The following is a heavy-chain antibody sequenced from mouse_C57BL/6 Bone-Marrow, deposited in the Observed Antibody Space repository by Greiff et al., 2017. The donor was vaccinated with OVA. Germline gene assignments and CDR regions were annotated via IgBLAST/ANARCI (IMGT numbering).Heavy chain of an antibody. J-gene: IGHJ1*03. CDR3: ATLYGSSWYFDV. CDR2: IYPGDGDT. Sequence: QVHVKQSGAELVKPGASVKISCKASGYAFSSYWMNWVKQRPGKGLEWIGQIYPGDGDTNYNGKFKGKATLTADKSSSTAYMQLSSLTSEDSAVYFCATLYGSSWYFDVWGTGTTVTVSS. V-gene: IGHV1-80*01. CDR1: GYAFSSYW. D-gene: IGHD1-1*01.